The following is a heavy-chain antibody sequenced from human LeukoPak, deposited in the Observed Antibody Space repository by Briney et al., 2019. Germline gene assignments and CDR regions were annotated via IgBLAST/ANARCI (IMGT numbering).Heavy chain of an antibody. CDR3: ASSLVRGVIKDAFDI. J-gene: IGHJ3*02. CDR2: IYYSGST. CDR1: GGSISSYY. V-gene: IGHV4-59*01. Sequence: SETLSLTCTASGGSISSYYWSWIRQPPGKGLEWIGYIYYSGSTNYNPSLKSRVTISVDTSKNQFSLKLSSVTAADTAVYYCASSLVRGVIKDAFDIWGQGTMATVSS. D-gene: IGHD3-10*01.